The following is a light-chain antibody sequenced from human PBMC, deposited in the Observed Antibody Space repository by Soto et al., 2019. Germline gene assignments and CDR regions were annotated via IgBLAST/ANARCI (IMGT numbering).Light chain of an antibody. J-gene: IGLJ1*01. CDR3: ASYTSSSSYV. CDR2: EVT. V-gene: IGLV2-14*01. Sequence: QSVLTQPASVSGSPGQSITISCTGTSSDVGGYNYVSWYQQYPGKAPKLMIYEVTHRPSGVSNRFSGSKSGNTASLTISGLQTEDEADYYCASYTSSSSYVFGTGTKVTVL. CDR1: SSDVGGYNY.